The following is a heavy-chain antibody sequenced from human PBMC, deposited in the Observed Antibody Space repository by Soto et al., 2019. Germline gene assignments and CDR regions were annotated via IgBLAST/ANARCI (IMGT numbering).Heavy chain of an antibody. V-gene: IGHV4-4*02. J-gene: IGHJ5*02. Sequence: NPSETLSLTCAVSGGSISSSNWWSWVRQPPGKGLEWIGEIYHSGSTNYNPSLKSRVTISVDKSKNQFSLKLSSVTAADTAVYYCAVRGGTIAAAIINHPLPWFDPWGQGTLVTVSS. D-gene: IGHD6-13*01. CDR2: IYHSGST. CDR3: AVRGGTIAAAIINHPLPWFDP. CDR1: GGSISSSNW.